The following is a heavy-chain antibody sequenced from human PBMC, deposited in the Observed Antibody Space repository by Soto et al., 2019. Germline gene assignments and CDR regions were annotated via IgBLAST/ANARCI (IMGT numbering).Heavy chain of an antibody. J-gene: IGHJ4*02. CDR3: ARALSNTDYYGSGSPQYYFDY. V-gene: IGHV3-11*01. CDR2: ISSSGSTI. D-gene: IGHD3-10*01. CDR1: GFTFSDYY. Sequence: SLRLSCAASGFTFSDYYISWIRQAPGKGLEWVSYISSSGSTIYYADSVKGRFTISRDNAKNSLYLQMNSLRAEDTAVYYCARALSNTDYYGSGSPQYYFDYWGQGTLVTVSS.